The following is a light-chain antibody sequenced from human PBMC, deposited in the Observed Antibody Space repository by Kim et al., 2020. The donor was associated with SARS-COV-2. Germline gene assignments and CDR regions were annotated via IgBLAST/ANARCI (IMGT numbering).Light chain of an antibody. J-gene: IGKJ4*01. Sequence: PGERATPSCRASQSGPSSYLAWYQQKPGQAPRTLIYGASSRATGIPDRFSGSGSGTDFTLTISRLEPDDFAMYYCQQYGSSPLTFGGGTKVDIK. CDR2: GAS. CDR1: QSGPSSY. CDR3: QQYGSSPLT. V-gene: IGKV3-20*01.